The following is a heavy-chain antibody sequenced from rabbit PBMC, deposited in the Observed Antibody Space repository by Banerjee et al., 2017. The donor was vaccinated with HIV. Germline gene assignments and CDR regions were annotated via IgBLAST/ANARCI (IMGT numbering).Heavy chain of an antibody. CDR2: IGTSSGTT. CDR3: ARTSGSGWSFDL. J-gene: IGHJ4*01. D-gene: IGHD8-1*01. V-gene: IGHV1S45*01. CDR1: GVDFSSYYY. Sequence: QEQLVESGGGLVKPGGTLTLTCKASGVDFSSYYYMCWVRQAPGKGLEWIGCIGTSSGTTWYASWAKGRFTITKTSSTTVTLQMTSLTAADTATYFCARTSGSGWSFDLWGPGTLVTVS.